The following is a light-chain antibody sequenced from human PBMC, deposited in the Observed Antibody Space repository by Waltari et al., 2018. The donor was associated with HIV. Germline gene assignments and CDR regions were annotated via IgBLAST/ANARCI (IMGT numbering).Light chain of an antibody. CDR2: DDS. Sequence: SYVLTQPTSVSVAPGKTARITCGGDNIGSKSVHGYQQKPGQAPVLVIYDDSDRPSGIPERFSGSNSGNTATLTISRVEAGDEADYYCQVWDSSSDLNWVFGGGTKLTVL. V-gene: IGLV3-21*04. CDR3: QVWDSSSDLNWV. J-gene: IGLJ3*02. CDR1: NIGSKS.